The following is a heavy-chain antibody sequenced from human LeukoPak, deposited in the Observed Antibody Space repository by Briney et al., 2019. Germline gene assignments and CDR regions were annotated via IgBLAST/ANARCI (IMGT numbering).Heavy chain of an antibody. CDR2: MNPNSGNT. Sequence: ASVKVSCKASGYTFTGYYMHWVRQAPGQGLEWMGWMNPNSGNTGYAQKFQGRVTMTRNTSISTAYMELSSLRSEDTAVYYCASGAGDHDYWGQGTLVTVSS. D-gene: IGHD4-17*01. CDR3: ASGAGDHDY. CDR1: GYTFTGYY. J-gene: IGHJ4*02. V-gene: IGHV1-8*02.